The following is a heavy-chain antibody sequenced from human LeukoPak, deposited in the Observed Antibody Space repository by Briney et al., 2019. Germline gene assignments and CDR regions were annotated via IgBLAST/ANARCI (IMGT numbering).Heavy chain of an antibody. CDR2: TYYRSKWYN. CDR3: ARDLDVWGSYRDYYFDY. Sequence: SQTLSLTCAISGDSVSSNSAAWNWIRQSPSRGLEWLGRTYYRSKWYNDYAVSVKSRITINPDTSKNQFSLQLNSVTPEDTAVYYCARDLDVWGSYRDYYFDYWGQGTLVTVSS. V-gene: IGHV6-1*01. CDR1: GDSVSSNSAA. D-gene: IGHD3-16*02. J-gene: IGHJ4*02.